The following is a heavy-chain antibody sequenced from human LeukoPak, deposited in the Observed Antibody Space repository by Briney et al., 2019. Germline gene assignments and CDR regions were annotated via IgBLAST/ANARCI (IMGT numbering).Heavy chain of an antibody. Sequence: ASVKVSCKASGYTFTSYGISWVRQAPGQGLEWMGWISAYNGNTNYAQKFQGRVTITADESTSTAYMELSSLRSEDTAVYYCARGPRRRPRSGYAHKLTYYYYYMDVWGKGTTVTI. CDR1: GYTFTSYG. V-gene: IGHV1-18*01. D-gene: IGHD5-12*01. CDR2: ISAYNGNT. CDR3: ARGPRRRPRSGYAHKLTYYYYYMDV. J-gene: IGHJ6*03.